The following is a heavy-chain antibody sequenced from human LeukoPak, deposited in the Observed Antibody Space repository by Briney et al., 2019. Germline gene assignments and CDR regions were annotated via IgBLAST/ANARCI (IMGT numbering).Heavy chain of an antibody. Sequence: ASVKVSCKASGYTFTSYGISWVRQAPGQGLEWMGWISAYNGNTNYAQKLQGRVTMTTDTSTSTAYMELRSLRSDDTAVYYCAREKMDTAMVMYYYYGMDVWGQGTTATVSS. V-gene: IGHV1-18*01. J-gene: IGHJ6*02. CDR3: AREKMDTAMVMYYYYGMDV. CDR2: ISAYNGNT. D-gene: IGHD5-18*01. CDR1: GYTFTSYG.